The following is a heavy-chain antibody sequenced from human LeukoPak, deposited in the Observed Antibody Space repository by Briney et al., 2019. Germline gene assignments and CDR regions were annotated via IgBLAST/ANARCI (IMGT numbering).Heavy chain of an antibody. CDR2: INHSGST. D-gene: IGHD4-11*01. J-gene: IGHJ4*02. Sequence: SETLSLTCTVSAGSISSSSYYWGWVRQPPGEGLEWIGEINHSGSTNYNPSLKSRVTMSVDTSKNQFSLKLSSVTAADTAVYYCARESPPPGNYGPFDYWGQGTLVTVSS. CDR1: AGSISSSSYY. V-gene: IGHV4-39*07. CDR3: ARESPPPGNYGPFDY.